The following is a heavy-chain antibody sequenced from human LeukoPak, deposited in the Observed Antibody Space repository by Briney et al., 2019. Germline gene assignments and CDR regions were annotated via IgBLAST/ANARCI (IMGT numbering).Heavy chain of an antibody. D-gene: IGHD1-26*01. CDR2: TSGSGGST. CDR1: GFTFSNYA. V-gene: IGHV3-23*01. J-gene: IGHJ4*02. CDR3: AKDDRSYYWASFDH. Sequence: GGSLRLSCVASGFTFSNYAMSWVRQAPGKGLEWVSATSGSGGSTYYADSVKGRFTISRDNSKNTLYLQMNSLRAEDTAVYYCAKDDRSYYWASFDHWGQGTLVSVST.